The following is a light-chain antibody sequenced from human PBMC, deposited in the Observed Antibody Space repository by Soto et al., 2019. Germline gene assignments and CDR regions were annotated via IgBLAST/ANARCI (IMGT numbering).Light chain of an antibody. CDR3: LQDYNYPWT. CDR2: ATS. CDR1: QGIRND. Sequence: AIQMTQSPASLSASVGDRVNITCRASQGIRNDLVWYQQKPGKAPKFLIYATSKLQSGVPSRFSGSGSGTDFTLTISSLQPEDFATYYCLQDYNYPWTFGQGTKVEI. V-gene: IGKV1-6*01. J-gene: IGKJ1*01.